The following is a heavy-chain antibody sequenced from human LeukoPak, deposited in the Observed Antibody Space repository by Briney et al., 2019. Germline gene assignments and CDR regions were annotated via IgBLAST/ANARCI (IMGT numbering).Heavy chain of an antibody. CDR2: ISSSSSYI. J-gene: IGHJ4*02. D-gene: IGHD5-18*01. V-gene: IGHV3-21*01. CDR1: GFTFSSYS. Sequence: GGSLRLSCAASGFTFSSYSMNWVRQAPGKGLEWVSSISSSSSYIYYADSVKGRFTISRDNAKNSLYLQMNSLRAEGTAVYYCARDFGGYSYDFDYWGQGTLVTVSS. CDR3: ARDFGGYSYDFDY.